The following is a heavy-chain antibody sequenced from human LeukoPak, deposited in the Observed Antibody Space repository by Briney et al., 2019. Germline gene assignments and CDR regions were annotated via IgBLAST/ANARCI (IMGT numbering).Heavy chain of an antibody. CDR1: EFTSSSPG. CDR2: ITGNGVTA. V-gene: IGHV3-23*01. CDR3: VKSPGYWTHDY. Sequence: GGSLRLSCAGSEFTSSSPGMTWVRQAPGKGLERVSSITGNGVTAYYADSVRGRFTVSTDSSKSTLYLQMNSLRAEDTAIYYCVKSPGYWTHDYWGQGILVTVSS. D-gene: IGHD1-1*01. J-gene: IGHJ4*02.